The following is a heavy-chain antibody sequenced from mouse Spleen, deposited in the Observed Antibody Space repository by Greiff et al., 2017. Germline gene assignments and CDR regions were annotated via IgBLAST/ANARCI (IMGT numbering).Heavy chain of an antibody. Sequence: EVQLQQSGAELVRPGASVKLSCTASGFNIKDDYMHWVKQRPEQGLEWIGWIDPENGDTEYASKFQGKATITADTSSNTAYLQLSSLTSEDTAVYYCTTGVLSAMDYWGQGTSVTVSS. V-gene: IGHV14-4*01. CDR1: GFNIKDDY. CDR2: IDPENGDT. CDR3: TTGVLSAMDY. D-gene: IGHD2-14*01. J-gene: IGHJ4*01.